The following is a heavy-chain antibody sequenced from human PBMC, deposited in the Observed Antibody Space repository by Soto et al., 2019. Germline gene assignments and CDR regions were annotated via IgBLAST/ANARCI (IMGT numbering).Heavy chain of an antibody. Sequence: PSETLSLTCPVSGGSISSSDWWSWVRQPPGKGLAWIVEIYHSGSTNYNPSLKSRVTISXXKSRNPFSLKLSSVPAADTAVSYCERDLAYYEFWSGSRPFYYHYGMDVWGQRNTVPVSS. D-gene: IGHD3-3*01. CDR2: IYHSGST. V-gene: IGHV4-4*02. CDR3: ERDLAYYEFWSGSRPFYYHYGMDV. J-gene: IGHJ6*02. CDR1: GGSISSSDW.